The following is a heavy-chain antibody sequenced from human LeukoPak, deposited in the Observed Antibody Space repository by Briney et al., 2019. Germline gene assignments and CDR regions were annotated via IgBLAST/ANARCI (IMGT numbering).Heavy chain of an antibody. CDR2: IYYSGST. D-gene: IGHD5-12*01. V-gene: IGHV4-30-4*08. Sequence: TSQTLSLTCTVSGGSISSGDCYWRWIRQPPGKGLDWIGYIYYSGSTYYNPSLKSRVTISVDTSKNKFSLKLSSVTAADTAVYYCAGGSVYIVATIGGGYNYYMDVWGKGTTVTVSS. CDR1: GGSISSGDCY. J-gene: IGHJ6*03. CDR3: AGGSVYIVATIGGGYNYYMDV.